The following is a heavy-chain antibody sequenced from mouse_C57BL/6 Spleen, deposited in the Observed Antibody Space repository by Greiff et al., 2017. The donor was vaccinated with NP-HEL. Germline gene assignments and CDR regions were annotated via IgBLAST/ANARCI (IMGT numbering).Heavy chain of an antibody. J-gene: IGHJ4*01. CDR1: GYTFTSYW. V-gene: IGHV1-59*01. D-gene: IGHD2-12*01. CDR3: ARGTIRLPSMDY. CDR2: IDPSDSYT. Sequence: VQLQQPGAELVRPGTSVKLSCKASGYTFTSYWMHWVKQRPGQGLEWIGVIDPSDSYTNYNQKFKGKATLTVDTSSSTAYMQLSSLTSEDSAVYYCARGTIRLPSMDYWGQGTSVTVSS.